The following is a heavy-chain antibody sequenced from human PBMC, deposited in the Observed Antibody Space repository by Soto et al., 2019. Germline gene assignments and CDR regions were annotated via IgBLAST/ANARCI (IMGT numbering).Heavy chain of an antibody. CDR1: GGSISSSSYY. D-gene: IGHD3-3*01. J-gene: IGHJ4*02. CDR2: IYYSGST. Sequence: PSETLSLTCTVSGGSISSSSYYWGWIRQPPGKGLEWIGSIYYSGSTYYNPSLKSRVTISVDTSKNQFSLKLSSVTAADTAVYYCARPDDFWSGYCIYWGQGTLFTVSS. V-gene: IGHV4-39*01. CDR3: ARPDDFWSGYCIY.